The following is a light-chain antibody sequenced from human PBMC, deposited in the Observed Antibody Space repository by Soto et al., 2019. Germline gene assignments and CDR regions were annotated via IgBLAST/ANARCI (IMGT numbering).Light chain of an antibody. CDR1: QSVTSSY. CDR3: QLYGSSPPPWT. J-gene: IGKJ1*01. V-gene: IGKV3-20*01. Sequence: EIVLTQSPGTLSLSPGERATLSCRASQSVTSSYLAWYQQKPGQAPRLLIYGASSRATGIPDRFSGSGSGTDFTLTISRLEPEDFAVYYCQLYGSSPPPWTFGQGTKVEIK. CDR2: GAS.